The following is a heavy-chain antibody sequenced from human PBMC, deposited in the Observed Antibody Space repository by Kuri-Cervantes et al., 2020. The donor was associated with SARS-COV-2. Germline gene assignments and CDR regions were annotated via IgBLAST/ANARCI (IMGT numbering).Heavy chain of an antibody. CDR1: GGSFSSYY. Sequence: GSLRLSCAVYGGSFSSYYWGWIRQPPGKGLEWIGSIYYSGSTYYNPSLKSRVTISVDTSKNQFSLKLSSVTAADTAVYYCATQSRGNYWGQGTLVTVSS. J-gene: IGHJ4*02. D-gene: IGHD3-16*01. CDR2: IYYSGST. CDR3: ATQSRGNY. V-gene: IGHV4-39*01.